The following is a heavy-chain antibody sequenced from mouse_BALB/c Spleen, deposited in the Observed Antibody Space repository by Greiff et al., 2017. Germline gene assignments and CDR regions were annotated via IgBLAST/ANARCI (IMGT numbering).Heavy chain of an antibody. J-gene: IGHJ4*01. Sequence: VQLQQSGAELVRSGASVKLSCTASGFNIKDYYMHWVKQRPEQGLEWIGWIDPENGDTEYAPKFQGKATMTADTSSNTAYLQLSSLTSEDTAVYYCNAGYDGMPSMDYWGQGTSVTVSS. CDR2: IDPENGDT. D-gene: IGHD2-2*01. CDR3: NAGYDGMPSMDY. V-gene: IGHV14-4*02. CDR1: GFNIKDYY.